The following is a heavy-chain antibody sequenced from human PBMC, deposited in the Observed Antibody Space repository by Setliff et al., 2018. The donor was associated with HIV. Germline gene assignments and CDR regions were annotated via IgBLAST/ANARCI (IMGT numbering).Heavy chain of an antibody. CDR3: ARPPYDSTAGGFDY. CDR1: GGSFSGFY. D-gene: IGHD3-22*01. Sequence: SETLSLTCAVYGGSFSGFYWSWIRQPPGKGLEWIGEINHSGSTNYNPSLESRVSISVDTSKNQFSLNMSSVTAADTAVYYCARPPYDSTAGGFDYWGQGTLVTVSS. V-gene: IGHV4-34*01. J-gene: IGHJ4*02. CDR2: INHSGST.